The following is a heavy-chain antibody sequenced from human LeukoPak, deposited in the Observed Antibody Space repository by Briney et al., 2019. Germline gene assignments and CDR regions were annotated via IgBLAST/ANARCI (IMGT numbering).Heavy chain of an antibody. CDR2: IRVSGGGAT. J-gene: IGHJ4*02. CDR1: GFTLSVYA. Sequence: GGSLRLSCAASGFTLSVYAMTWVRQAPGKGLEWVSTIRVSGGGATYYADSVQGRFTISRDNSKNTLYLQMSSLRVEDTAVYYCAKPTGTGVAKWYFDSWGQGTLVTVSS. V-gene: IGHV3-23*01. CDR3: AKPTGTGVAKWYFDS. D-gene: IGHD3-10*01.